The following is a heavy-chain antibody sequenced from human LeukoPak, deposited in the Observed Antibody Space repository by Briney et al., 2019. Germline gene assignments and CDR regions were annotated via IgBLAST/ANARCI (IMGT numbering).Heavy chain of an antibody. V-gene: IGHV4-34*01. CDR3: ARGRAPQYYDGSGSYYYYYMDV. Sequence: KPSETLSLTCAVYGGSFSGYYWSWIRQPPGKGLEWIGEINHSGSTNYNPSLKSRVTISVDTSKIQFSLKLSSVTAADTAVYYCARGRAPQYYDGSGSYYYYYMDVWGKGTTVTVSS. CDR2: INHSGST. J-gene: IGHJ6*03. D-gene: IGHD3-10*01. CDR1: GGSFSGYY.